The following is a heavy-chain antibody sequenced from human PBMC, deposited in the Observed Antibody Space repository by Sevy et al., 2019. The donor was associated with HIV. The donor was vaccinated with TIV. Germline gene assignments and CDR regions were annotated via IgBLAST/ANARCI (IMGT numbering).Heavy chain of an antibody. CDR2: ISSSSSYT. CDR1: GFTFSDYY. D-gene: IGHD6-13*01. Sequence: GGSLRLSCAASGFTFSDYYMSWIRQAPGKGLEWVLYISSSSSYTNYADSVKGRFTISRDNAKNSLYLQMNSLRAEDTAVYYCARDLTGYSSSWGAYYYYGMDVWGQGTTVTVSS. V-gene: IGHV3-11*06. J-gene: IGHJ6*02. CDR3: ARDLTGYSSSWGAYYYYGMDV.